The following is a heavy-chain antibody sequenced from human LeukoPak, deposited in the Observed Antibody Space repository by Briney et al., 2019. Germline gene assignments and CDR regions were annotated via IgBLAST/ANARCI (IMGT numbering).Heavy chain of an antibody. CDR1: GFTFSSNA. CDR2: TSGSGGAT. D-gene: IGHD6-19*01. J-gene: IGHJ5*02. CDR3: AKSPQWLVPSWFNP. Sequence: GGSLRLSCAASGFTFSSNAMSWVRQAPGKGLEWVSGTSGSGGATYYADSVKGRFSISRDNSKNTLYLQMNSLRAEDTAIYYCAKSPQWLVPSWFNPWGQGTLVTVSS. V-gene: IGHV3-23*01.